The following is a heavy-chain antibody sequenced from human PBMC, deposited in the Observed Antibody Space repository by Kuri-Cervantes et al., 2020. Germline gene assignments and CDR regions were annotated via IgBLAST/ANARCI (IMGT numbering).Heavy chain of an antibody. V-gene: IGHV3-9*01. CDR1: GFTFDDYA. D-gene: IGHD3-3*02. CDR2: ISWNSGSI. Sequence: GGSLRLSCAASGFTFDDYAVHWVRQAPGKGLEWVSGISWNSGSIYYADSVKGRFTISRDNAKNSLYLQMNSLRAEDTAVYYCARELARNYYYGMDVWGQGTTVTVSS. CDR3: ARELARNYYYGMDV. J-gene: IGHJ6*02.